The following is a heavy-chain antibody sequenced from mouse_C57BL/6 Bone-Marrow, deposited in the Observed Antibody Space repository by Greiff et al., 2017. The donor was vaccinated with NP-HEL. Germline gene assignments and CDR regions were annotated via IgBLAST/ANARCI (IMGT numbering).Heavy chain of an antibody. CDR2: IYPGSGNT. J-gene: IGHJ3*01. CDR1: GYTFTDYY. V-gene: IGHV1-76*01. CDR3: ALDSSGPFAY. D-gene: IGHD3-2*02. Sequence: VQLQQSGAELVRPGASVKLSCKASGYTFTDYYINWVKQRPGQGLEWIARIYPGSGNTYYNEKFKGKATLTAEKSSSTAYMQLSSLTSEDSAVYFCALDSSGPFAYWGQGTLVTVSA.